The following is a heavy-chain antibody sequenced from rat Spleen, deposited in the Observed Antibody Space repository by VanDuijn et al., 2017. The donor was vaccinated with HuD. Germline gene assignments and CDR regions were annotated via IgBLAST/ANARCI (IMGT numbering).Heavy chain of an antibody. CDR2: INTESGGT. CDR3: ARDYGYNLYVMDA. D-gene: IGHD1-9*01. V-gene: IGHV1-43*01. Sequence: QVQLQQSGAELAKPGSSVKVSCKASGYTFTSYYISWIKQTTGQGLEYIGYINTESGGTNYNEKFKGKATLTVDKSSSTAFMQLSSLTPDDSAVYYCARDYGYNLYVMDAWGQGASVTVSS. CDR1: GYTFTSYY. J-gene: IGHJ4*01.